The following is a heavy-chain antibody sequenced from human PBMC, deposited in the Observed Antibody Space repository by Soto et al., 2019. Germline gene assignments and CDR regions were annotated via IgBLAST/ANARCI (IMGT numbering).Heavy chain of an antibody. D-gene: IGHD1-1*01. CDR3: AKLSLPNDYDGMDV. CDR2: IYPGDSDT. CDR1: GYTFTNYW. V-gene: IGHV5-51*01. J-gene: IGHJ6*02. Sequence: PGESLKISCKGSGYTFTNYWIGWVRQMPGEGLEWMGIIYPGDSDTRYSPSFQGQVTISADKPISTAYLQRSSLKASDTAMYYCAKLSLPNDYDGMDVWGQGTTVTVSS.